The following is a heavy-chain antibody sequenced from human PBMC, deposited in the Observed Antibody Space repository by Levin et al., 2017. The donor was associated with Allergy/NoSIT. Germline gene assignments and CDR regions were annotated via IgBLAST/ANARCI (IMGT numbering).Heavy chain of an antibody. D-gene: IGHD3-22*01. Sequence: GSLRLSCTVSGGSITSGSYYWAWIRQPPGKGLEWIGTIYYSGSTYYNPSLKSRVTISVDTSKNQFSLRLSSVTAADTAVYYCARHYYDSSGYYSSMLYWGQGTLLTVSS. CDR2: IYYSGST. V-gene: IGHV4-39*01. CDR1: GGSITSGSYY. CDR3: ARHYYDSSGYYSSMLY. J-gene: IGHJ4*02.